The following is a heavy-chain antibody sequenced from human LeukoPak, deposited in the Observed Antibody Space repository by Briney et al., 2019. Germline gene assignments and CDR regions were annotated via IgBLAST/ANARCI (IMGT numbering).Heavy chain of an antibody. V-gene: IGHV4-34*01. D-gene: IGHD3-16*02. J-gene: IGHJ4*02. CDR2: ISHSGST. CDR1: GGSFSGYY. CDR3: ARAGWYDYVWGSYRSYGFDY. Sequence: SEALSLTCAVYGGSFSGYYWSWIRQPPGKGLEWIGEISHSGSTNYNPSLKSRVTISVDTSKNQFSLKLSSVTAADTAVYYCARAGWYDYVWGSYRSYGFDYWGQGTLVTVSS.